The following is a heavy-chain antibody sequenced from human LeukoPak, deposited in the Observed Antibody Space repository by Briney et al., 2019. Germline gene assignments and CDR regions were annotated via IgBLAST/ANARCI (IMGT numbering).Heavy chain of an antibody. D-gene: IGHD5-24*01. CDR2: ISRSGGST. CDR3: ARWGVGWLQFSDAFDI. V-gene: IGHV3-23*01. CDR1: GFTFSSYW. J-gene: IGHJ3*02. Sequence: GGSLRLSCAASGFTFSSYWMSWVRQAPGKGLEWVSAISRSGGSTNYADSVKGRFTISRDNSKNTVYLQMNSLRAEDTAVYYCARWGVGWLQFSDAFDIWGQGTMVTVSS.